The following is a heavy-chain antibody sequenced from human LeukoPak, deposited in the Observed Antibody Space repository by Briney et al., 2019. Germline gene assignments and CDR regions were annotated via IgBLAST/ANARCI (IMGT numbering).Heavy chain of an antibody. CDR2: ISSSSSTI. J-gene: IGHJ4*02. V-gene: IGHV3-48*01. D-gene: IGHD3-10*01. Sequence: GGSLRLSCAASGFTFSSYSMNWVRQAPGKGLEWVSYISSSSSTIYYADSVKGRFTISRDNAKNSLYLHMNSLRAEDTAVYYCAKAGPGFGFDYWGQGTLVTVSS. CDR1: GFTFSSYS. CDR3: AKAGPGFGFDY.